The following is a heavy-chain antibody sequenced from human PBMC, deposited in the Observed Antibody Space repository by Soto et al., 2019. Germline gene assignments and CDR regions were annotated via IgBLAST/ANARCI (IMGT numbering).Heavy chain of an antibody. V-gene: IGHV3-23*01. Sequence: EVQLLESGGGLVQPGGSLRLSCAASGFTFSSYAMSWVRQAPGKGLEWVSAIRGRGGSTYYADTLKGRFSIYRDISKNTLYLQMNSLRAEDTAVYYCVKDIKAADWFAPWGQGTLVAVSS. CDR1: GFTFSSYA. CDR3: VKDIKAADWFAP. CDR2: IRGRGGST. J-gene: IGHJ5*02. D-gene: IGHD6-13*01.